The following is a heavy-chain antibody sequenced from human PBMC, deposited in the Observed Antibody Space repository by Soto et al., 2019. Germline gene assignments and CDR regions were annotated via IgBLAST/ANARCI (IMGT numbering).Heavy chain of an antibody. CDR3: ARGLEMPTTVRVDYFDY. J-gene: IGHJ4*02. Sequence: GGSQRLSCAASGFTFSGYAVHWVRQAPGKGLEWVAVMSYDGSNKYYADSVKGRFTISRDNSKNTLYLQMNSLRAEDTAVYYCARGLEMPTTVRVDYFDYWGQGTLVTVSS. D-gene: IGHD1-1*01. CDR2: MSYDGSNK. V-gene: IGHV3-30-3*01. CDR1: GFTFSGYA.